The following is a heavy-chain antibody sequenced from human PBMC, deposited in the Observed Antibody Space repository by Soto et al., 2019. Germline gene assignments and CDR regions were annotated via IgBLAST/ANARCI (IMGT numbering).Heavy chain of an antibody. CDR3: ARLGSYYGRSAFDI. CDR2: IYYSGST. D-gene: IGHD1-26*01. J-gene: IGHJ3*02. V-gene: IGHV4-39*01. CDR1: GGSISSSSYY. Sequence: SETLSLTCTVSGGSISSSSYYWGWIRQPPGKGLEWIGSIYYSGSTYYNPSLKSRVTISVDTSKNQFSLKLSSVTAADTAVYYCARLGSYYGRSAFDIWGQGTMVTVSS.